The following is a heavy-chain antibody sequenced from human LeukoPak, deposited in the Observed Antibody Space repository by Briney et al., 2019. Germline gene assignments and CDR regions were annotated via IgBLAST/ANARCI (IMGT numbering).Heavy chain of an antibody. J-gene: IGHJ4*02. CDR2: IGSRPSSI. CDR1: GFMFSSYS. D-gene: IGHD5-18*01. CDR3: ANSPRIHLSPYYFDY. Sequence: GGSLRLSCAASGFMFSSYSMNWVRQAPGKGLEWVSYIGSRPSSISYADSVKGRFTISRDNSKNTLYLQMNSLRAEDTAVYYCANSPRIHLSPYYFDYWGQGTLVTVSS. V-gene: IGHV3-48*01.